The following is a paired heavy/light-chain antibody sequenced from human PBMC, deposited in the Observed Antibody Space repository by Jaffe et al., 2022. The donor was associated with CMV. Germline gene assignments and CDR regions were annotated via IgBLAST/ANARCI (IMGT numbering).Light chain of an antibody. V-gene: IGKV1-5*03. CDR2: KAS. Sequence: DIQMTQSPSTLSASVGDRVTITCRASQSISSWLAWYQQKPGKAPKLLIYKASNLESGVPSRFSGSGSGTEFTLTISSLQPDDFATYYCQQYNIYSPWTFGQGTKVEIK. CDR3: QQYNIYSPWT. CDR1: QSISSW. J-gene: IGKJ1*01.
Heavy chain of an antibody. CDR2: IDWDDDK. CDR1: GFSLRTTGMC. CDR3: ARVNYYATSDSYS. D-gene: IGHD3-22*01. Sequence: QVTLRESGPALVKPTQTLTLTCTFSGFSLRTTGMCVTWIRQPPGKALEWLAHIDWDDDKYYSTSLKTRLTISKDTSKNQVVLTMTNMDPVDTATYYCARVNYYATSDSYSWGQGTLVTVSS. V-gene: IGHV2-70*01. J-gene: IGHJ4*02.